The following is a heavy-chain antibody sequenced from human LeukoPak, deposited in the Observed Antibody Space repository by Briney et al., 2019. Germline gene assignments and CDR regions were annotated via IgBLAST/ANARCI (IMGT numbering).Heavy chain of an antibody. J-gene: IGHJ4*02. Sequence: GGSLRLSCAASGFTFSSYSMNWVRQAPGKGLEWVSSISSSSSYIYYADSVKGRFTISRDNAKNSLYLQMNSLRAEDTAVYYCAREMATDPYYFGYWGQGTLVIVSP. V-gene: IGHV3-21*01. CDR1: GFTFSSYS. D-gene: IGHD5-24*01. CDR2: ISSSSSYI. CDR3: AREMATDPYYFGY.